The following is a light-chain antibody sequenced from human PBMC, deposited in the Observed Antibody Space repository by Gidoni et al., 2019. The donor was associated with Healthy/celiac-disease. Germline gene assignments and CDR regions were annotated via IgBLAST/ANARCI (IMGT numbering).Light chain of an antibody. J-gene: IGKJ1*01. Sequence: DIVMTQSPDSLAVSLGERATINCKPSQSVLYSSNNKNSLAWYQQKPGQPPKLLIYWASTRESGVPDRFSGSGSGTDFTLTISSLQAEDVAVYYCQQYYSTPRGTFXXXTKVEIK. CDR2: WAS. V-gene: IGKV4-1*01. CDR1: QSVLYSSNNKNS. CDR3: QQYYSTPRGT.